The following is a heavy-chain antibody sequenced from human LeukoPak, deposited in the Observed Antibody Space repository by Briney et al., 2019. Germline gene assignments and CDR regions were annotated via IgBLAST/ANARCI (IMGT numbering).Heavy chain of an antibody. CDR2: ISGSGGST. J-gene: IGHJ3*02. V-gene: IGHV3-23*01. CDR3: AVMVRGVLDAFDI. CDR1: GFTFSSYA. Sequence: GGSLRLSCAASGFTFSSYAMSWVRQAPGKGLEWVSAISGSGGSTYYADSVKGRFTISRDNAKNSLYLQMNSLRAEDTAVYYCAVMVRGVLDAFDIWGQGTMVTVSS. D-gene: IGHD3-10*01.